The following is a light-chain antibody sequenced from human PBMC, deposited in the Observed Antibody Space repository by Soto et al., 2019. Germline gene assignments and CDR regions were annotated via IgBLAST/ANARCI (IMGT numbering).Light chain of an antibody. CDR3: MQALQTLGWT. V-gene: IGKV2-28*01. Sequence: DIVMTQSPLSLPVTPGEPASISCRSSQSLLHSNGYNYLDWYLQKPGQSPQLLIYLGSNRSSGVPDRFSGRGSSADFTLKISRVEAEDVGVYYCMQALQTLGWTFGQGTKVDIK. CDR2: LGS. J-gene: IGKJ1*01. CDR1: QSLLHSNGYNY.